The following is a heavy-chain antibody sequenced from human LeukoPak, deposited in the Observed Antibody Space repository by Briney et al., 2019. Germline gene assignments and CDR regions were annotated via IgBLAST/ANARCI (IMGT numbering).Heavy chain of an antibody. V-gene: IGHV3-23*01. CDR3: ARAPVTSCRGAFCYPFDI. CDR2: TSSSDAGT. J-gene: IGHJ4*02. D-gene: IGHD2-15*01. Sequence: GGSLRLSCAASGFTLSTYAMSWVRQAPGKGLEWVSATSSSDAGTYHAESVRGRFTISRDNSKNTLYLQMNSLRADDAAVYYCARAPVTSCRGAFCYPFDIWGQGTLVTVSS. CDR1: GFTLSTYA.